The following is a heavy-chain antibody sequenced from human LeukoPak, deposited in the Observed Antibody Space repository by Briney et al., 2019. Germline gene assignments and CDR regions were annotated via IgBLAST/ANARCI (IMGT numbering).Heavy chain of an antibody. D-gene: IGHD6-13*01. CDR1: GGSIRSYY. CDR2: IYYSGST. V-gene: IGHV4-59*01. Sequence: SETLSLTCTVSGGSIRSYYWSWIRQPPGKELEWIGYIYYSGSTNYNPSLKSRVTISVDTSKNQFSLKLSSVTAADTAVYYCGYSSSSHFLAGIGKWGQGTLVTVSS. J-gene: IGHJ4*02. CDR3: GYSSSSHFLAGIGK.